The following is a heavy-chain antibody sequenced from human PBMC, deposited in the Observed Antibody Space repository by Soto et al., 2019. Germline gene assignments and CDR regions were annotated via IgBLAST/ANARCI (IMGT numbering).Heavy chain of an antibody. CDR1: GFTFSSYW. D-gene: IGHD3-9*01. J-gene: IGHJ5*02. CDR3: AGTPSPRYFDGLQQYNWFDP. Sequence: PGGSLRLSCAASGFTFSSYWMSWVRQAPGKGLEWVANIKQDGSEKYYVDSVKGRFTISRDNAKNSLYLQMNSLRAEDTAVYYCAGTPSPRYFDGLQQYNWFDPWGQGTLVTVS. V-gene: IGHV3-7*01. CDR2: IKQDGSEK.